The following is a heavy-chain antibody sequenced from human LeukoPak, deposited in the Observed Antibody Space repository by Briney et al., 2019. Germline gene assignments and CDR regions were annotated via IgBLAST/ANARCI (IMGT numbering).Heavy chain of an antibody. CDR3: AREYCSSTSCSGGWYFDP. Sequence: ASVKVSCKASGYTFTSYDINWVRQAPGQGLEWMGWMNTNNGNTGYAQKFQGRVTMTRSTSISTAYVELNSLGSDDTAVYYCAREYCSSTSCSGGWYFDPWGQGTLVTVSS. CDR2: MNTNNGNT. CDR1: GYTFTSYD. V-gene: IGHV1-8*01. D-gene: IGHD2-2*01. J-gene: IGHJ5*02.